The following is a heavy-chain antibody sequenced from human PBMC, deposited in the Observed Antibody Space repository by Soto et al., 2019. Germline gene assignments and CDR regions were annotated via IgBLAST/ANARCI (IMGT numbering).Heavy chain of an antibody. J-gene: IGHJ5*02. CDR1: GGTIRSPDW. CDR3: ARGRGRYSSGWSWFDP. CDR2: IFQSGST. V-gene: IGHV4-4*02. D-gene: IGHD6-19*01. Sequence: QVQLQESGPGLVEPSGTLSLTCGVSGGTIRSPDWWTWVRQPPGKGLEWIGEIFQSGSTNYTPSLECRVTISVDNSKNQFSLTLTSVTAADTAVYFCARGRGRYSSGWSWFDPWGQGILVTVSS.